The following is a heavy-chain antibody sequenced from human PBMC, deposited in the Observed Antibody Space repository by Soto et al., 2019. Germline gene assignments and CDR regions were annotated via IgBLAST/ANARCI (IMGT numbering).Heavy chain of an antibody. CDR1: GFTFSTYA. CDR3: ANNIWGGAFDV. D-gene: IGHD3-16*01. J-gene: IGHJ3*01. Sequence: GGSLRLSCVASGFTFSTYAMIWVRQAPGKGLEWVSSIRGSGRSTSSADSVKGRFTISRDNSRNTLSLLMNNLRAEDTAIYYCANNIWGGAFDVWGQGAVVTVSS. CDR2: IRGSGRST. V-gene: IGHV3-23*01.